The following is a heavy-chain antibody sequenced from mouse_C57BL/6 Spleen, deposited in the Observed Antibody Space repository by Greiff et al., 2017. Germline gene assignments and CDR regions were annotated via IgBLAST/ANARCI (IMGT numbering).Heavy chain of an antibody. V-gene: IGHV1-5*01. J-gene: IGHJ4*01. CDR1: GYTFTSYW. D-gene: IGHD2-4*01. CDR3: TAYDYDGYAMDY. CDR2: IYPGNIDT. Sequence: EVQLQQSGTVLARPGASVKMSCKTSGYTFTSYWMHWVKQRPGQGLEWIGAIYPGNIDTSYNQKFKGKAKLTAVTSASTAYMELSSLTNEDSAVYYGTAYDYDGYAMDYWGQGTSVTVSS.